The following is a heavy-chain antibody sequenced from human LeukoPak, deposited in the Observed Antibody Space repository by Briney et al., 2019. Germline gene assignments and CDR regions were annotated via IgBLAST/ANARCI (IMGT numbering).Heavy chain of an antibody. J-gene: IGHJ5*02. CDR2: ITSSSSST. CDR1: GFTFSAYS. CDR3: ARTFPSSWYGWFDP. D-gene: IGHD6-13*01. V-gene: IGHV3-21*01. Sequence: GGSLRLSCAASGFTFSAYSMNWVRQAPGQGLEWVSSITSSSSSTYYADSVKGRFTISRDNAKNSLYLQMNILRAEDTAVHFCARTFPSSWYGWFDPWGQGTLVTVSS.